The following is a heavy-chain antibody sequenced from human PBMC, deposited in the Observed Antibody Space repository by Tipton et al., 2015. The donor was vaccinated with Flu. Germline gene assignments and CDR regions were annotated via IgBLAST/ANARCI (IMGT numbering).Heavy chain of an antibody. CDR3: ASWLSSSWYSSYFDY. CDR1: GGSISSSNW. CDR2: IYHSGST. V-gene: IGHV4-4*02. D-gene: IGHD6-13*01. J-gene: IGHJ4*02. Sequence: TLSLTCAVSGGSISSSNWWSWVRQPPGKGLEWIGEIYHSGSTNYNPSLKSRVTISVDKSKNQFSLKLSSVTAADTAVYYCASWLSSSWYSSYFDYWGRGTLVTVSS.